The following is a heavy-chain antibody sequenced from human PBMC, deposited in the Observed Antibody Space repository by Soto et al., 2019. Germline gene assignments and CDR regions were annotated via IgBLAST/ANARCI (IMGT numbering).Heavy chain of an antibody. CDR3: ARVPDGSGSTWEDDAFDI. D-gene: IGHD3-10*01. Sequence: QVQLVQSGAEVKKPGSSVKVSCKASGGTFSSYAISWVRQAPGQGLEWMGGIIPIFGTANYAQKFQGRVTITADEYPRTAYMELSSLRSEDTAVYYCARVPDGSGSTWEDDAFDIWGQGTMVTVSS. V-gene: IGHV1-69*01. CDR1: GGTFSSYA. CDR2: IIPIFGTA. J-gene: IGHJ3*02.